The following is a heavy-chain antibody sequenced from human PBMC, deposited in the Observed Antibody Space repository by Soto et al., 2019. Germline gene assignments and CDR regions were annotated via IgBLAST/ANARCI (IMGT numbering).Heavy chain of an antibody. CDR1: GFTFSSYE. CDR2: ISSSGSTI. J-gene: IGHJ4*02. Sequence: GGSLRLSCAASGFTFSSYEMNWVRRAPGKGLEWVSYISSSGSTIYYADSVKGRFTISRDNAKNSLYLQMNSLRAEDTAVYYCARGAIDDYGDERSFDYWGQGTLVTVSS. V-gene: IGHV3-48*03. D-gene: IGHD4-17*01. CDR3: ARGAIDDYGDERSFDY.